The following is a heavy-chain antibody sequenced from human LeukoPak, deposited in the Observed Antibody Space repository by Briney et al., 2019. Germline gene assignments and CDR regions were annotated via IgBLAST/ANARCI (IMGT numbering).Heavy chain of an antibody. CDR2: ISTSSSAI. CDR1: GFTFSSYS. CDR3: ARRNSSGWAFDF. D-gene: IGHD3-22*01. V-gene: IGHV3-48*04. J-gene: IGHJ3*01. Sequence: PGGSLRLSCAASGFTFSSYSMNWVRQAPGKGLEWVSYISTSSSAIYYADSVKGRFTISRDNAKNSLYLQMNSLRAEDTAVYYCARRNSSGWAFDFWGQGTMVTVSS.